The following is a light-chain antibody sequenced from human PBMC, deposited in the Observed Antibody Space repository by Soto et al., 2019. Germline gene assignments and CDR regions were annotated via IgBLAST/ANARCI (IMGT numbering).Light chain of an antibody. CDR1: QGITSY. CDR2: DAS. Sequence: QLTQSPSSLSASVGDSVTITCRASQGITSYLNWYQQKPGRAPKLLIYDASNLEAGVPSRFRGSGSGTDFTFTISRLQPEDIATYYCQQYENLPTFGQGTRLEI. J-gene: IGKJ5*01. CDR3: QQYENLPT. V-gene: IGKV1-33*01.